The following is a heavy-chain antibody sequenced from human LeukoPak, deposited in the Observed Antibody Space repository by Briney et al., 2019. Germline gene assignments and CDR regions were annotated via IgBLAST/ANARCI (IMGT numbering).Heavy chain of an antibody. J-gene: IGHJ4*02. D-gene: IGHD3-10*01. CDR2: ISGSGGST. CDR1: GFTFSSYA. Sequence: GGSLRLSCAASGFTFSSYAMSWVRQAPGKGLEWVSAISGSGGSTYYADSVKGRFTISRDNSKNTLYLQMNSLRAEDTAVYHCAQDLEVRGVITDYWGQGTLVTVSS. CDR3: AQDLEVRGVITDY. V-gene: IGHV3-23*01.